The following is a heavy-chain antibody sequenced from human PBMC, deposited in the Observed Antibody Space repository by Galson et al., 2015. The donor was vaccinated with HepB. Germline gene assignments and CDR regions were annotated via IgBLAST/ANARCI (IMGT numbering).Heavy chain of an antibody. CDR1: GGSISSYY. V-gene: IGHV4-59*01. Sequence: SETLSLTCTVSGGSISSYYWSWIRQPPGKGLEWIGYIYYSGSTNYNPSLKSRVTISVDTSKNQFSLKLSSVTAADTAVYYCARELHYYDSSGYHGYYYGMDVWGQGTTVTVSS. CDR2: IYYSGST. J-gene: IGHJ6*02. D-gene: IGHD3-22*01. CDR3: ARELHYYDSSGYHGYYYGMDV.